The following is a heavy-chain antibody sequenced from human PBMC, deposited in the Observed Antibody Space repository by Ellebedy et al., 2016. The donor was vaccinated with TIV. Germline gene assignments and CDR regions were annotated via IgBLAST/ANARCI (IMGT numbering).Heavy chain of an antibody. Sequence: GGSLRLSCATSGFTFTYTWMHWIRQAPGKGLEWVSRISRDGDIRGYAEFAKGRFTVSRDNTKDTLYLQMSGLSADDSAVYYCATDEEGSYDSWGQGARVSVSS. V-gene: IGHV3-74*01. CDR2: ISRDGDIR. CDR3: ATDEEGSYDS. D-gene: IGHD3-10*01. CDR1: GFTFTYTW. J-gene: IGHJ4*02.